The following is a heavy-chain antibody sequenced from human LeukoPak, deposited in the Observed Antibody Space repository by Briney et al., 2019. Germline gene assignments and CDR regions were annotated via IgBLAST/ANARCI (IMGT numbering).Heavy chain of an antibody. Sequence: AETLSLSCTVSGGTFSSGGYYWSWLRQPPGKGLEGIGCIYYSGSTNYNPSLKSRVTISVDTSKNQFSLKLSSVTAADTAVYYCARGRGYSGYGPFDYWGQGTLVTVSS. CDR2: IYYSGST. CDR1: GGTFSSGGYY. CDR3: ARGRGYSGYGPFDY. J-gene: IGHJ4*02. D-gene: IGHD5-12*01. V-gene: IGHV4-61*08.